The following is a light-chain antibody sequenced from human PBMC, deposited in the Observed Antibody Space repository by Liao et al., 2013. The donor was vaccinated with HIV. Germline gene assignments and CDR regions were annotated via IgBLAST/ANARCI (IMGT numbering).Light chain of an antibody. J-gene: IGLJ1*01. CDR3: QAWDSSTSYV. Sequence: SYELTQPPSVSVSPGQTASITCSGDKLGDKYVSWYQQKSGQSPVLVIYQDSKRPSGIPARFSGSNSGNTATLTISGTQAMDEADYYCQAWDSSTSYVFGTGTKVTVL. CDR2: QDS. CDR1: KLGDKY. V-gene: IGLV3-1*01.